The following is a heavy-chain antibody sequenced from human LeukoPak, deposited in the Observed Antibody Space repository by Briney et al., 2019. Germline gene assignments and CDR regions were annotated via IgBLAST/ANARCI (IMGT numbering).Heavy chain of an antibody. V-gene: IGHV4-39*01. D-gene: IGHD1-26*01. Sequence: SETLFLTCTVSGCSMTSENYYWGWIRQPPGKGLEWIASIYYTGSTYYHTSLKSRATISVDTSKNQFFLKVPSVTAADTAVYYCARLESSGNAGERGSWGQGTLVTVSS. CDR1: GCSMTSENYY. CDR3: ARLESSGNAGERGS. J-gene: IGHJ5*02. CDR2: IYYTGST.